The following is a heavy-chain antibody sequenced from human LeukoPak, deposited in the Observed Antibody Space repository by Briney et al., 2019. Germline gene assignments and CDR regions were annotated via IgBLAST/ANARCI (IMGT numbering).Heavy chain of an antibody. D-gene: IGHD1-1*01. CDR2: DNVGDT. CDR3: ASRPGPGLGPLDF. CDR1: AFTVSTCA. J-gene: IGHJ4*02. V-gene: IGHV3-23*01. Sequence: GRSLRPSCPTSAFTVSTCAMSSARQAPGEGLEWVSFDNVGDTYYRDSVKGRFTVSRDISTNTLFLQMSSLRVEDTAVYFCASRPGPGLGPLDFWGQGTPVTVSS.